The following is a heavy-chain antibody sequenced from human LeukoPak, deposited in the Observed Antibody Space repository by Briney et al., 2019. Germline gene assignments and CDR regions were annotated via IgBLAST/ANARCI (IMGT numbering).Heavy chain of an antibody. Sequence: GGSLRLSCAASGFTFSNAWMSWVRQAPGKGLEWVGRIKSKTDGGTTDYAAPVKGRFTISRDDSKNTLYLQMNSLKTEDTAVYYCTTYSSSWFSNAFDIWGQGTMVTVSS. CDR1: GFTFSNAW. CDR3: TTYSSSWFSNAFDI. CDR2: IKSKTDGGTT. D-gene: IGHD6-13*01. J-gene: IGHJ3*02. V-gene: IGHV3-15*01.